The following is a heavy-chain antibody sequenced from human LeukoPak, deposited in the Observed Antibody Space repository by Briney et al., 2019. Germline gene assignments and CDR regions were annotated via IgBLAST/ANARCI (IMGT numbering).Heavy chain of an antibody. V-gene: IGHV4-34*01. D-gene: IGHD3-3*01. CDR1: GGSFSGYY. CDR2: INHSGST. J-gene: IGHJ4*02. CDR3: ARQDGFWSGFQF. Sequence: PSETLSLTCAVYGGSFSGYYWSWIRQPPGKGLEWIGEINHSGSTNYNPSLNSRVTISVDTSKNQFSLKLSSVTAADTAVYYCARQDGFWSGFQFWGQGTMVTVSS.